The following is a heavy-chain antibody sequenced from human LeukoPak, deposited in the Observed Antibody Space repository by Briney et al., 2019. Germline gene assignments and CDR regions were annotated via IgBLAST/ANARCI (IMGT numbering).Heavy chain of an antibody. Sequence: PGGSLRLSCAASGFTFISYAMSWVRRAPGKGLEWVASIAGSDRSTYYADSVKGRFTIFKDNSKNTLFLLLNSLSAEDTAVYYCAKASPIGWRIYDYWGQGTLVTVSA. CDR2: IAGSDRST. D-gene: IGHD6-19*01. J-gene: IGHJ4*02. V-gene: IGHV3-23*01. CDR3: AKASPIGWRIYDY. CDR1: GFTFISYA.